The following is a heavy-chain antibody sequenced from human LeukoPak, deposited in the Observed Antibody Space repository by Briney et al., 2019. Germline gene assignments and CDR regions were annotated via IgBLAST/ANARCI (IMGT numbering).Heavy chain of an antibody. CDR3: AGEHEACSSTSCPFDY. V-gene: IGHV1-69*01. CDR2: IIPIFGTA. J-gene: IGHJ4*02. CDR1: GGTFSSYA. D-gene: IGHD2-2*01. Sequence: GSSVKVSCKASGGTFSSYAISWVRQAPGQGLEWMGGIIPIFGTANYAQKFQGRVTITADESTSTAYMELSSLRSEDTAVYYCAGEHEACSSTSCPFDYWGQGTLVTVSS.